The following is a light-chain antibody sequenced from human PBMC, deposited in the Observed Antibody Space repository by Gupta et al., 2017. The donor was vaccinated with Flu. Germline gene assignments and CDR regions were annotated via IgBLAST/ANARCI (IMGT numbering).Light chain of an antibody. CDR1: QSVGTW. Sequence: DFQLTQSPSSLSASVGDRDTITCRASQSVGTWLAWYQQQPGKAPRLLIHKASTFESGVPSRFSGSGSGTEFTLTISGLQPDDFATYHCQQYKHFPRSFGQGTTVEIK. V-gene: IGKV1-5*03. CDR2: KAS. CDR3: QQYKHFPRS. J-gene: IGKJ1*01.